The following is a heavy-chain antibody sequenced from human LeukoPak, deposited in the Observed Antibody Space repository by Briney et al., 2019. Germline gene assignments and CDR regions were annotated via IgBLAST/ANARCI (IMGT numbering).Heavy chain of an antibody. V-gene: IGHV1-8*03. Sequence: GASVKVSCKASGGTFSSYAISWVRQAPGQGLEWMGWMNPNSGNTGYAQKFQGRVTITRNTSISTAYMELSSLRSEDTAVYYCARDYADGYNWFDPWGQGTLVTVSS. D-gene: IGHD4-17*01. J-gene: IGHJ5*02. CDR2: MNPNSGNT. CDR1: GGTFSSYA. CDR3: ARDYADGYNWFDP.